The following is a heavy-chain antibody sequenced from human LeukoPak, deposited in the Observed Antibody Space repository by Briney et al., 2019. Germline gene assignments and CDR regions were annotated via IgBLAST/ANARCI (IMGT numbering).Heavy chain of an antibody. J-gene: IGHJ6*02. Sequence: GGSLRLSCADSGFTFSDYDMHWVRQAPGKGLEWVAIISFDGSDKYYADSVTGRFTISRDNSKNTLYLQMNSLRAEDTAVYYCARGPRIAAARMDVWGQGTTVTVSS. D-gene: IGHD6-13*01. CDR3: ARGPRIAAARMDV. V-gene: IGHV3-30*03. CDR1: GFTFSDYD. CDR2: ISFDGSDK.